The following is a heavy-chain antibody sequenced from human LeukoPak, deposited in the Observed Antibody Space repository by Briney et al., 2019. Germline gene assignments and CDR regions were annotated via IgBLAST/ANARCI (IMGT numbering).Heavy chain of an antibody. CDR2: VNPDTGGT. D-gene: IGHD3-10*01. CDR3: ARRGFYGSGTYVDS. CDR1: GYIFTGYY. V-gene: IGHV1-2*02. Sequence: ASVKVSCKASGYIFTGYYIHWVRQAPGEGLEWMGWVNPDTGGTNYAQKFQGRVTMTRDTSISTAYMELSNLRLDDTAVYYCARRGFYGSGTYVDSWGQGTLVTVSS. J-gene: IGHJ4*02.